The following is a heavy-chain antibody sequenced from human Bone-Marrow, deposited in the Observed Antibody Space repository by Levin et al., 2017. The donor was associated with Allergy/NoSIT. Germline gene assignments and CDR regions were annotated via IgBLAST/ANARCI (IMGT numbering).Heavy chain of an antibody. CDR1: GGSITNTAYY. Sequence: LRLSCSVSGGSITNTAYYWSWLRRPAGKGLEWIGRVYTSGSTSYNPSLKRRVTISIDTSKSHFSLRLASVTAADTAVYYCASTLELRLGELSDAFDFWGPGTEVTVSS. CDR2: VYTSGST. D-gene: IGHD3-16*01. CDR3: ASTLELRLGELSDAFDF. V-gene: IGHV4-61*02. J-gene: IGHJ3*01.